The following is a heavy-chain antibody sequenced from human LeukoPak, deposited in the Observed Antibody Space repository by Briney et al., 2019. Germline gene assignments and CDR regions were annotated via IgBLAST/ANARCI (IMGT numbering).Heavy chain of an antibody. CDR3: ASEGLTCGGDCYSII. J-gene: IGHJ4*02. CDR1: GYSISSGYY. Sequence: SETLSLTCAVSGYSISSGYYWGWIRQPAGKGLEWIGRIYTSGSTNYNPSLKSRVTISVDTSKNQFSLKLSSVTAADTAVYYCASEGLTCGGDCYSIIWGQGTLVTVSS. D-gene: IGHD2-21*02. CDR2: IYTSGST. V-gene: IGHV4-61*02.